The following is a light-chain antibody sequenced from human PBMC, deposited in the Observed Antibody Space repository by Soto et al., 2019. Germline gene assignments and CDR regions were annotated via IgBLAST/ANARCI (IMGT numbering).Light chain of an antibody. CDR1: RSNIGNNY. V-gene: IGLV1-51*02. CDR3: GTWESRLSNGV. J-gene: IGLJ2*01. CDR2: ENN. Sequence: QSVLTQPPSVSAAPGQTVTISCSGSRSNIGNNYVSWYQQLPGTAPKLLIYENNKRPSGISDRFFGSKSGTSATLGITGLQTGDEADYYCGTWESRLSNGVFGGGTQLTVL.